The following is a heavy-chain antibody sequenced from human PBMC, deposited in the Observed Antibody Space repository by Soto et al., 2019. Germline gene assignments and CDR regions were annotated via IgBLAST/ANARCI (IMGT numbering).Heavy chain of an antibody. D-gene: IGHD4-4*01. V-gene: IGHV4-61*01. Sequence: SETLSLTCTVSGGSVSSGSYYWSWIRQPPGKGLEWIGYIYYSGSTNYNPSLKSRVTISVDTSKNQFSLKLSSVTAADTAVYYCARDNSNSGAFDIWGQGTMVT. CDR3: ARDNSNSGAFDI. CDR2: IYYSGST. CDR1: GGSVSSGSYY. J-gene: IGHJ3*02.